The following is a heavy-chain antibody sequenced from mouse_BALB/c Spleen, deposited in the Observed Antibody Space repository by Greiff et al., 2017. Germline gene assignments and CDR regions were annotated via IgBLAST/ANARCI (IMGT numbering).Heavy chain of an antibody. Sequence: VQLQQSGAELVKPGASVKLSCKASGYTFTSYYMYWVKQRPGQGLEWIGEINPSNGGTNFNEKFKSKATLTVDKSSRTAYMQLSSLTSEDSAFYYCTRGHYRYDWFAYWGKGTLVNV. V-gene: IGHV1S81*02. CDR1: GYTFTSYY. J-gene: IGHJ3*01. CDR3: TRGHYRYDWFAY. D-gene: IGHD2-14*01. CDR2: INPSNGGT.